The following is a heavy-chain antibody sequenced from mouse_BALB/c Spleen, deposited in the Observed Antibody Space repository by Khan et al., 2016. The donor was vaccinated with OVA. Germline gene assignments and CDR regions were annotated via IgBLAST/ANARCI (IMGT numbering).Heavy chain of an antibody. Sequence: VQLVESGPGLVAPSQSLSITCTISGFSLTSYGVHWLRQPPGKGLEWLVVIWSDGSTASNSALKSRLSISKDNSKSRVFLKMNSIQTYDTALYYSARQPYDQYYGMDYWGQGTSVTVSS. CDR2: IWSDGST. J-gene: IGHJ4*01. D-gene: IGHD1-1*01. CDR3: ARQPYDQYYGMDY. V-gene: IGHV2-6-1*01. CDR1: GFSLTSYG.